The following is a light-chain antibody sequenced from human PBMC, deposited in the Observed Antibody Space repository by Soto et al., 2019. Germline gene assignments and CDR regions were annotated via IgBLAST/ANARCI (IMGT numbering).Light chain of an antibody. CDR3: QQYNNWPPLYT. Sequence: EIVMTQSPATLSVSPGERATLSCKASQSVSSNLAWYQHKPGQAPRLLIYDASTRATGIPARFSGSGSGTDFTLTISSLQSEYFAVYYCQQYNNWPPLYTFGQGTKLEIK. CDR2: DAS. V-gene: IGKV3-15*01. J-gene: IGKJ2*01. CDR1: QSVSSN.